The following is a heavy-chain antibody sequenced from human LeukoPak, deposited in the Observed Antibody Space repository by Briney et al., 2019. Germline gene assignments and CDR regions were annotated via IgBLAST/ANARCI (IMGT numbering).Heavy chain of an antibody. CDR1: GFTFSSYA. CDR2: ISYYGSNK. V-gene: IGHV3-30*04. Sequence: GRSLRLPCAASGFTFSSYAMHWVRQAPGKGLEWVAVISYYGSNKYYADSVQGRFTIPRDNSKNTLYLQMNSLIAEDTAGYYFTRGSGWYPFDYWGQETVVSVST. CDR3: TRGSGWYPFDY. J-gene: IGHJ4*02. D-gene: IGHD6-19*01.